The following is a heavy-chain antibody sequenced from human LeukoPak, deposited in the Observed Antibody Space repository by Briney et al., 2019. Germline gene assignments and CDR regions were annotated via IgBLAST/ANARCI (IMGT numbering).Heavy chain of an antibody. D-gene: IGHD1-26*01. Sequence: GGSLRLSCAASGFTFDDYAMHWVRQAPGQGLEWVSGISWNSGSIGYADSVKGRFTISRDNAKNSLYLQMNSLRAEDTALYYCAKDYRELLLRFAFDIWGQGTMVTVSS. CDR2: ISWNSGSI. J-gene: IGHJ3*02. CDR3: AKDYRELLLRFAFDI. V-gene: IGHV3-9*01. CDR1: GFTFDDYA.